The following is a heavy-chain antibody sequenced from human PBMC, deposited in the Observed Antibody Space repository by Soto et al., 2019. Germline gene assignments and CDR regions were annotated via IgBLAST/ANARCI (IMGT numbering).Heavy chain of an antibody. CDR2: ISSSSSYI. CDR1: GFTFSSYS. Sequence: PGGSLRLSCAASGFTFSSYSMNWFRQAPGKGLEWVSSISSSSSYIYYADSVKGRFTISRDNAKNSLYLQMNSLRAEDTAVYYCARDGRCSGGSCYSGYWGQGTLVTVSS. CDR3: ARDGRCSGGSCYSGY. V-gene: IGHV3-21*01. J-gene: IGHJ4*02. D-gene: IGHD2-15*01.